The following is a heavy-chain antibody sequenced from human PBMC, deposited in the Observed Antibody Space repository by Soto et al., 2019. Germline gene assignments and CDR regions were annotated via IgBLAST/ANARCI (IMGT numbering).Heavy chain of an antibody. V-gene: IGHV1-46*01. D-gene: IGHD6-25*01. J-gene: IGHJ5*02. CDR3: ARSGPIAARFFWNNWFDP. CDR1: GYTFTSYY. Sequence: ASVKVSCKASGYTFTSYYMHWVRQAPGQGLEWMGIINPSGGSTSYAQKFQGRVTMTTDTSTSTAYMELRSLRSDDTAVYYCARSGPIAARFFWNNWFDPWGQGTLVTVSS. CDR2: INPSGGST.